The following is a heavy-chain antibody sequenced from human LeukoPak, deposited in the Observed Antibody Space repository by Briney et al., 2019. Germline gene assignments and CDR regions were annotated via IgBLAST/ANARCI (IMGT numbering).Heavy chain of an antibody. V-gene: IGHV1-69*13. CDR3: ALKYQLLGPRAFDY. CDR2: IIPIFGTA. CDR1: GGTFSSYA. Sequence: SVKVSCKASGGTFSSYAISWVRQAPGQGLEWMGGIIPIFGTANYAQKFQGRVTITADDSTSTAYMELGSLRSEDTAVYYCALKYQLLGPRAFDYWGQGTLVTDSS. J-gene: IGHJ4*02. D-gene: IGHD2-2*01.